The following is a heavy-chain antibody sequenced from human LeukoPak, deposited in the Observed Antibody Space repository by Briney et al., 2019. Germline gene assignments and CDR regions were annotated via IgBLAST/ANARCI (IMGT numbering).Heavy chain of an antibody. Sequence: GGSLRLSCAASGFTFSSYGMHWVRQAPGKGLEWVAVIWYDGSNKYHADSVKGRFTISRDNSKNTLCLQMNSLRAEDTAVYYCAKVGLIAARRYYYYYMDVWGKGTTVTVSS. CDR2: IWYDGSNK. D-gene: IGHD6-6*01. V-gene: IGHV3-33*06. CDR3: AKVGLIAARRYYYYYMDV. CDR1: GFTFSSYG. J-gene: IGHJ6*03.